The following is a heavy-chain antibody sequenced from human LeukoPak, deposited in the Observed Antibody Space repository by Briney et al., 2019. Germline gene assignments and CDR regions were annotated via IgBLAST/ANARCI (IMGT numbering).Heavy chain of an antibody. CDR3: ARSPGVEGAYYYYYMDV. J-gene: IGHJ6*03. CDR1: GFSLSTSGMC. V-gene: IGHV2-70*11. Sequence: SGPALVKPTQTLTLTCTLSGFSLSTSGMCVSWIRQPPGKALEWLARIDWDDDKYYSTSLKTRLTISKDTSKNQVVLTMTNMDPVDTATYYCARSPGVEGAYYYYYMDVWGKGTTVTVSS. CDR2: IDWDDDK. D-gene: IGHD3-10*01.